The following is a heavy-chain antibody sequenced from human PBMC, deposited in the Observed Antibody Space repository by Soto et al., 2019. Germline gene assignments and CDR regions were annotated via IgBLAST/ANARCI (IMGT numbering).Heavy chain of an antibody. J-gene: IGHJ6*02. CDR1: GFTFSDYA. CDR3: AAPRDEYGSGVSWFTYGMDI. CDR2: LDGAGGST. V-gene: IGHV3-23*01. D-gene: IGHD3-10*01. Sequence: LRLSCLASGFTFSDYAMTWVRHVPGRGLEWVASLDGAGGSTYYADSVRGRFTISRDNSQNTLFLQMKRLTVDDTAIYYCAAPRDEYGSGVSWFTYGMDIWGQGTTVTVPS.